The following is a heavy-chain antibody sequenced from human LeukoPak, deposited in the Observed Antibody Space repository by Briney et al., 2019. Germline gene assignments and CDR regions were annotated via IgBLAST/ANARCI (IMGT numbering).Heavy chain of an antibody. CDR1: GFTFSSYG. D-gene: IGHD3-3*01. J-gene: IGHJ4*02. CDR3: AKGENDFWSELWADY. CDR2: ISYDGSNK. Sequence: GGSLRLSCAASGFTFSSYGMHWVRQAPGKGLEWVAVISYDGSNKYYADSVKGRFTISRDNSKNTLYLQMNSLRAEDTAVYYCAKGENDFWSELWADYWGQGTLVTVSS. V-gene: IGHV3-30*18.